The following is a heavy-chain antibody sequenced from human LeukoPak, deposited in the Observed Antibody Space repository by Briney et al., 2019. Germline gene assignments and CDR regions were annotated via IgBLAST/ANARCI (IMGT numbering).Heavy chain of an antibody. V-gene: IGHV3-23*01. CDR2: ISGSDGST. CDR3: AKDPYCSSTSCYTNVAEYFQH. J-gene: IGHJ1*01. CDR1: GFTFSGYA. Sequence: PGGSLRLSCAASGFTFSGYAMSWVRQAPGKGLEWVSAISGSDGSTYYADSVKGRFTISRDNSKNTLYLQMNSLRAEDTAVYYCAKDPYCSSTSCYTNVAEYFQHWGQGTLVTVSS. D-gene: IGHD2-2*02.